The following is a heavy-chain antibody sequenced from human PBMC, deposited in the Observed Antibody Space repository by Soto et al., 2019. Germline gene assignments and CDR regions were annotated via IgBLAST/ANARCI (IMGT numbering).Heavy chain of an antibody. V-gene: IGHV5-51*01. Sequence: GESLKISCKGSGYSFTNYWIGWVRQMPGTGLEWMGIIYPGNSNTRYSPSFEGQVTMSADKSISTAYLQWSSLRASDTAIYFCARPSDVGLASSFEYWGQGTQVTVSS. J-gene: IGHJ4*02. CDR2: IYPGNSNT. CDR3: ARPSDVGLASSFEY. CDR1: GYSFTNYW.